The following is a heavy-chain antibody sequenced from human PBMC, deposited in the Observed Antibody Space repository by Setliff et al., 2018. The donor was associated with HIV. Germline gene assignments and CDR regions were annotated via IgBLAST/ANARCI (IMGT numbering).Heavy chain of an antibody. Sequence: GGSLRLSCVGSGFSLSDHWMSWVRQAPGNGLEWVANINRDGSEKNYVDSVKGRFTISRDNAKNSLYLQMNSLRAEDTAVYYCARDRGAAGFWGQGTLVTVSS. CDR2: INRDGSEK. CDR3: ARDRGAAGF. D-gene: IGHD6-13*01. CDR1: GFSLSDHW. J-gene: IGHJ4*02. V-gene: IGHV3-7*03.